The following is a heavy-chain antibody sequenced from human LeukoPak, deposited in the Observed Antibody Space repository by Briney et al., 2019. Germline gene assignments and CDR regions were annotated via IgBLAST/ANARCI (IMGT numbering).Heavy chain of an antibody. J-gene: IGHJ5*02. Sequence: SETLSLTCTVSGGSISSYHWSWIRQPPGKGLEWIGYIYYSGSTNHNPSLRSRVTISVDTSKNQFSLKLSSVTAADTAVYYCARPGITGTREFDPWGQGTLVTVSS. CDR1: GGSISSYH. V-gene: IGHV4-59*01. D-gene: IGHD1-7*01. CDR2: IYYSGST. CDR3: ARPGITGTREFDP.